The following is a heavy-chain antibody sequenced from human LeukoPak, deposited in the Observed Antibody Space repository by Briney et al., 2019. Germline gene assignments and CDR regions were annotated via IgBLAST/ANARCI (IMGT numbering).Heavy chain of an antibody. D-gene: IGHD3-10*01. Sequence: GASVKVSCKASGYTFTSYGFSWVRQAPGQGLEWMGWISTYYGNTNYAQKLQARVTMTTDTSTSTAYMELTSLRSDDTAVYYCARVYSTNYYGSGDRPFLFDYWGQGTVVTVS. CDR1: GYTFTSYG. J-gene: IGHJ4*02. V-gene: IGHV1-18*01. CDR2: ISTYYGNT. CDR3: ARVYSTNYYGSGDRPFLFDY.